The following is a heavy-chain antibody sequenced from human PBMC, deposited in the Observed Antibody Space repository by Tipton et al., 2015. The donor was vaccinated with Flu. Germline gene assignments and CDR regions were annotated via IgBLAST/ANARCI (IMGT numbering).Heavy chain of an antibody. Sequence: TLSLTCTVSGGSISSYYWSWIRQPPGKGLEWIGYIYYSGSTYYNPSLKSRVTISVDTSKNQFSLKLSSVTAADTAVYYCARGEVTGIVGATSSFDYWGQGTLVTVSS. CDR2: IYYSGST. D-gene: IGHD1-26*01. CDR3: ARGEVTGIVGATSSFDY. J-gene: IGHJ4*02. CDR1: GGSISSYY. V-gene: IGHV4-59*08.